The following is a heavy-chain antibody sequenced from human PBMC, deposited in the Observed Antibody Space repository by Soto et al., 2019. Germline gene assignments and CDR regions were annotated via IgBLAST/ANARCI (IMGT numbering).Heavy chain of an antibody. CDR3: ASDYDSSAFYAFDI. J-gene: IGHJ3*02. CDR1: GGSISSGGYY. Sequence: QVQLQESGPGLVKPSQTLSLTCTVSGGSISSGGYYWSWIRQHPGKGLEWIGYIYYSGSTYYNPSLKSRVTISVDTSKNQFSLELSSVTAADTAVYYCASDYDSSAFYAFDIWGQGTMVTVSS. CDR2: IYYSGST. V-gene: IGHV4-31*03. D-gene: IGHD3-22*01.